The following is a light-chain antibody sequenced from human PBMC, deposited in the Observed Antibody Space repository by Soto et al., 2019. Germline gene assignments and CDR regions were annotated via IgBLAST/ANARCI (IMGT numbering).Light chain of an antibody. V-gene: IGLV1-40*01. CDR2: GNS. Sequence: QSVLTQPPSVSGAPGKRVTISCTGSSSNIGAGYDVHWYQQLPGTAPKLLIYGNSNRPSGVPDRFSGSKSGTSASLAITGLQAEDEADYYCQSYDSSLSGLVFGTGTKVTGL. J-gene: IGLJ1*01. CDR1: SSNIGAGYD. CDR3: QSYDSSLSGLV.